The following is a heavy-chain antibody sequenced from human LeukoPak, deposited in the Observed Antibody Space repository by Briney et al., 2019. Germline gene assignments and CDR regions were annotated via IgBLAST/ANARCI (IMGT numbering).Heavy chain of an antibody. V-gene: IGHV4-38-2*01. J-gene: IGHJ4*02. Sequence: SETLSLTCAVSGYSISSGYYWGWIRQPPGKGLEWIGSIYHSGSTYYNPSLKSRVTISVDTSKNQFSLKLSSVTAADTAVYFCARHENIIMVPTAHAFDYWGQGALVTVSS. CDR2: IYHSGST. D-gene: IGHD2/OR15-2a*01. CDR3: ARHENIIMVPTAHAFDY. CDR1: GYSISSGYY.